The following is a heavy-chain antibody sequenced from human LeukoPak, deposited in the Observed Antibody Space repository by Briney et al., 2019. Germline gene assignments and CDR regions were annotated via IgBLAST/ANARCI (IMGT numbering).Heavy chain of an antibody. J-gene: IGHJ4*02. CDR2: ISGDGVSP. CDR3: AKTGTPWYYFDY. Sequence: GGSLRLSCAASGFTFNNYALTWVRQTPGKGLECVSAISGDGVSPYYADSVRGRFTISRDNSKNTLYLQMNSLRAEDTAVYYCAKTGTPWYYFDYWGQGTLVTVSS. V-gene: IGHV3-23*01. CDR1: GFTFNNYA. D-gene: IGHD6-13*01.